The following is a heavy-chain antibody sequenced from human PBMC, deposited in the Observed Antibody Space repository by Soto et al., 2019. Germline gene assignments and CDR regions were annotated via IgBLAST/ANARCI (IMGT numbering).Heavy chain of an antibody. CDR2: INGGSTP. D-gene: IGHD3-22*01. Sequence: PGSSPRLSCVASGYSFNSYAMNCVRQAPGKRLEWVAAINGGSTPYYADSVKGRFTISRDNSKNTMYLQMNSLRAEDTAVYYCSNDKDRSGVHGIDVWGQVTT. J-gene: IGHJ6*02. CDR3: SNDKDRSGVHGIDV. CDR1: GYSFNSYA. V-gene: IGHV3-23*01.